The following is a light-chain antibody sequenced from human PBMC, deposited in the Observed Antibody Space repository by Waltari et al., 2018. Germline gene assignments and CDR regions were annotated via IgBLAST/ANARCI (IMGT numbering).Light chain of an antibody. CDR3: QQYYSTPPYT. CDR1: RRVFYSPNNKKY. CDR2: WAS. Sequence: DIGMTQFPDSLVITPGERANLNRKSRRRVFYSPNNKKYLAWYQQKVGQPPKLLISWASIRESGVPDRFSGSGSGTDFTLTISNLQPEDVAVYDCQQYYSTPPYTFGQGTKLEIK. V-gene: IGKV4-1*01. J-gene: IGKJ2*01.